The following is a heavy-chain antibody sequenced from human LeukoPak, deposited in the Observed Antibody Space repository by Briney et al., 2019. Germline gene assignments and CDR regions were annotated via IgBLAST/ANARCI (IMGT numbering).Heavy chain of an antibody. D-gene: IGHD6-6*01. CDR2: ISGSGDST. CDR3: AKYTSSSHYYVMDV. J-gene: IGHJ6*02. CDR1: GVTVNSEA. Sequence: TLILSCAACGVTVNSEAMGWVRKATRKGLEWVSAISGSGDSTYYADSVKGRFTISRDNSKNTLYLQMNSLRAEDTAVYYCAKYTSSSHYYVMDVWGQGTTVTVSS. V-gene: IGHV3-23*01.